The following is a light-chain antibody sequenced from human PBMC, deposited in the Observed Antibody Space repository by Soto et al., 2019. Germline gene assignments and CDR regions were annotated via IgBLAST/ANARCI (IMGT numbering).Light chain of an antibody. CDR3: QQYNSYSWT. J-gene: IGKJ1*01. CDR2: KAS. Sequence: DIQMTQSPSTLSASVGDRVTITCRAGESISSWLACDQQKPGKAPKLLIYKASSLESGFPSRFSGSGSGTEFTLTISSLQPDDFATYYCQQYNSYSWTFGQGTKVDIK. V-gene: IGKV1-5*03. CDR1: ESISSW.